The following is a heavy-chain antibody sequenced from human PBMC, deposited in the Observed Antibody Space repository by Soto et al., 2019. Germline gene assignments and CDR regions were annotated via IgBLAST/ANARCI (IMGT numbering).Heavy chain of an antibody. CDR2: ISGSGDST. CDR1: GFTFSSYA. J-gene: IGHJ6*02. Sequence: EVQLLESGGGLVQPGGSLRLSCAASGFTFSSYAMSWVRQAPGKGLEWVSVISGSGDSTYYADSVRGRFTISRDNCKSTLYLLMNSLRAEDTAVYYCAKERDGAAAGPTKFYGMDVWAKGPRSPSP. D-gene: IGHD6-13*01. V-gene: IGHV3-23*01. CDR3: AKERDGAAAGPTKFYGMDV.